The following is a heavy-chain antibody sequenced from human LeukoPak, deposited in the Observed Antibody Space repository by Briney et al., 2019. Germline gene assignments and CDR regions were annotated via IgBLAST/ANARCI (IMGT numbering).Heavy chain of an antibody. V-gene: IGHV3-30*18. D-gene: IGHD6-19*01. J-gene: IGHJ4*02. CDR3: AKSDSSGWYY. CDR1: GFTFSSYE. CDR2: ISYDGSNK. Sequence: GGSLRLSCAASGFTFSSYEMNWVRQAPGKGLEWVAVISYDGSNKYYADSVKGRFTISRDNSKNTLFLQMNSLRAEDTAVYYCAKSDSSGWYYWGQGTLVTVSS.